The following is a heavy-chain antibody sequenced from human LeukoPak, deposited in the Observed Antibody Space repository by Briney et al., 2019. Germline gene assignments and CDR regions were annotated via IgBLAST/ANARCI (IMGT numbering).Heavy chain of an antibody. CDR2: ISANGGKT. D-gene: IGHD2-2*01. CDR3: ARDRGCSSTSCSHNLFDY. CDR1: GFTLTSYT. Sequence: PGGSLRLSCAASGFTLTSYTMSWVRQAPGEGLEWVSDISANGGKTYYSDSVKGRFTISRDNSKNTPYLQMNSLRAEDTAVYYCARDRGCSSTSCSHNLFDYWGQGTLVTVSS. J-gene: IGHJ4*02. V-gene: IGHV3-23*01.